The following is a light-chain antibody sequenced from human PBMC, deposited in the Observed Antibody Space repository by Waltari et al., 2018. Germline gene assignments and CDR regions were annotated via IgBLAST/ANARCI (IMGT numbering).Light chain of an antibody. V-gene: IGLV2-11*01. CDR1: SSDVGGYNY. Sequence: QSALTQPRSVSGSPGQSVTISCTGTSSDVGGYNYVSWYQQHPGKAPKFMIYDVNKRPSRVPDRFSGSKSGNTASLTISGLQAEDEADYYCCSYAGSYTFVFGGGTKLTVL. CDR3: CSYAGSYTFV. CDR2: DVN. J-gene: IGLJ2*01.